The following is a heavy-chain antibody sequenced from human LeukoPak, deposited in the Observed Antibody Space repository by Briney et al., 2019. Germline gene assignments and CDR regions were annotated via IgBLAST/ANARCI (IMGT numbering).Heavy chain of an antibody. V-gene: IGHV4-30-4*08. D-gene: IGHD2-2*01. J-gene: IGHJ4*02. CDR1: GGSISSGDYD. Sequence: SETLSLTCTVSGGSISSGDYDWSWIRQPPGKGLEWIGYIYYSGSTYYNPSLKSRVTISVDTSKNQFSLKLSSMTAADTAVYYCARAGSTGINYFDYWGQGTLVTVSS. CDR3: ARAGSTGINYFDY. CDR2: IYYSGST.